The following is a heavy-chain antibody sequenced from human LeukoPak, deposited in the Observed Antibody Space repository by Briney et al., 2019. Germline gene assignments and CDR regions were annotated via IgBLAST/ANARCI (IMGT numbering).Heavy chain of an antibody. V-gene: IGHV1-69*05. Sequence: SVKVSCKASGGTFSSYAISWVRQAPGQGLEWMGGIIPIFGTANYAQKFQGRVTITTDESTSTAYMELSSLRSEDTAVYYCARGGEGIVAVPAAIFPRDWGQGTLVTVSS. CDR3: ARGGEGIVAVPAAIFPRD. CDR2: IIPIFGTA. J-gene: IGHJ4*02. D-gene: IGHD2-2*02. CDR1: GGTFSSYA.